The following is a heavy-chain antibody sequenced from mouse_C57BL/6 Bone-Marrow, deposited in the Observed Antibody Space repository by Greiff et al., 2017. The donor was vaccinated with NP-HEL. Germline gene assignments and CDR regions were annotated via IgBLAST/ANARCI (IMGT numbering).Heavy chain of an antibody. J-gene: IGHJ1*03. CDR1: FYTFPIYC. D-gene: IGHD2-10*02. CDR2: IDPSDSET. CDR3: ARRDSIYWYFDV. V-gene: IGHV1-52*01. Sequence: LVRPWSSLPLSFHSSFYTFPIYCLPFFPPMPFPFLSWICNIDPSDSETHYNQKFKDKATLTVDKSSSTAYMQLSSLTSEDSAVYYCARRDSIYWYFDVWGTGTTVTVSS.